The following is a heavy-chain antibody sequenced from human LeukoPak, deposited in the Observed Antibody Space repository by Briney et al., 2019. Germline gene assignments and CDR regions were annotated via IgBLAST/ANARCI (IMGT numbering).Heavy chain of an antibody. V-gene: IGHV3-48*01. CDR1: GFTFSSYS. D-gene: IGHD6-6*01. J-gene: IGHJ5*02. Sequence: GGSLRLSCAASGFTFSSYSMNWVRQAPGKGLEWVSSISSSSSTIYYADSVKGRFTISRDNAKNSLYLQMNSLRAEDTAVYYCARDPIPSKQLAEVNWFDPWGQGTLVTVSS. CDR2: ISSSSSTI. CDR3: ARDPIPSKQLAEVNWFDP.